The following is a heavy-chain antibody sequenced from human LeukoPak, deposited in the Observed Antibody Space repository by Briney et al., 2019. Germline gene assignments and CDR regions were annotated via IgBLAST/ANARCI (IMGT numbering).Heavy chain of an antibody. Sequence: SETLSLTCTVSGGSISSGGYYWSWIRQHPEKGLEWVGHISYSGSTHYNPSLKSRVSISVDTSKNQFSPKLTSVTAADTAVYYCARTIMITFGGVNWFDPWGQGSLVTVSS. CDR2: ISYSGST. V-gene: IGHV4-31*03. D-gene: IGHD3-16*01. CDR1: GGSISSGGYY. J-gene: IGHJ5*02. CDR3: ARTIMITFGGVNWFDP.